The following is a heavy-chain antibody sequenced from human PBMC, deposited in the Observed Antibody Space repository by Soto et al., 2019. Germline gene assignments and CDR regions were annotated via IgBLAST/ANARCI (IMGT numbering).Heavy chain of an antibody. J-gene: IGHJ1*01. D-gene: IGHD3-3*01. CDR1: GYTFTSYG. Sequence: GASVKVSCKASGYTFTSYGISWVRQAPGQGLEWMGWISAYNGNTNYAQKLQGRVTMTTDTSTSTAYMELRSLRSDDTAVYYCARARINYYDFWSGYHEEYFQHWGQGTLVTVSS. CDR3: ARARINYYDFWSGYHEEYFQH. V-gene: IGHV1-18*04. CDR2: ISAYNGNT.